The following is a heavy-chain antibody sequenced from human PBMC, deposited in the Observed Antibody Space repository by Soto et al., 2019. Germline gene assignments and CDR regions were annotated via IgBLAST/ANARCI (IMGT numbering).Heavy chain of an antibody. D-gene: IGHD1-1*01. Sequence: QVHLVQSGAEVKKPGASVKVSCKGSGYAFTTYGITWVRQAPGQGLEWMGWISAHNGNTNYAQKLQGRVTGNRDTSTSTAYMELRSLRSDDTAVDYCARGRYGDYWGQGALVTVSS. CDR2: ISAHNGNT. V-gene: IGHV1-18*01. CDR1: GYAFTTYG. CDR3: ARGRYGDY. J-gene: IGHJ4*02.